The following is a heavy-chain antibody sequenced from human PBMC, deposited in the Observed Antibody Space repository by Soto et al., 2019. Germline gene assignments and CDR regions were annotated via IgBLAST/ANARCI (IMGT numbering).Heavy chain of an antibody. D-gene: IGHD2-2*01. CDR3: TRDRSSSWYDV. J-gene: IGHJ4*02. Sequence: SETLSLTCSVSGGSIRGSTDYWSWIRQPPGRGLEWIGYVYYNGRSNSNPALKNRVTISVDTSNNQFSLRLRSVTTADTAIYYCTRDRSSSWYDVWGQGTPVTVSS. V-gene: IGHV4-61*01. CDR2: VYYNGRS. CDR1: GGSIRGSTDY.